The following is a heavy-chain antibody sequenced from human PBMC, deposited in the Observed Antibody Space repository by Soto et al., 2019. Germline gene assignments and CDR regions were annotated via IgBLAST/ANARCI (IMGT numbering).Heavy chain of an antibody. CDR3: AKDYGDWPGWYNFGMAF. CDR2: IWYNGSDK. J-gene: IGHJ6*01. CDR1: GCTFSSDG. D-gene: IGHD4-17*01. V-gene: IGHV3-33*06. Sequence: LIRTSAASGCTFSSDGMHWVRKAPGEGLEWVAVIWYNGSDKKYADSVKGRFTISRDNSEKTLYLQMNSLRAEDTAVYYCAKDYGDWPGWYNFGMAFWGPWPSVSVAS.